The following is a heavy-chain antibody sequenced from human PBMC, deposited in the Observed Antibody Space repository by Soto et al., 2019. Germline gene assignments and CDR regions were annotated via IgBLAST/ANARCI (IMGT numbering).Heavy chain of an antibody. CDR1: GFTFSDYW. V-gene: IGHV3-7*01. Sequence: PGGSLRLSCAASGFTFSDYWMTWVRQAPGKGLEWVANIKEDGSDKYYVDSVKGRFTISRDNAKSTLYLQMNSLTAEDGAVYYCADSWLPTSYWGPGTLVTVSS. CDR2: IKEDGSDK. J-gene: IGHJ4*02. CDR3: ADSWLPTSY. D-gene: IGHD3-10*01.